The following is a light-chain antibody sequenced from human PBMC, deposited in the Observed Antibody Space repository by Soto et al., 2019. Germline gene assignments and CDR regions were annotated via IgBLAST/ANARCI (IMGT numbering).Light chain of an antibody. V-gene: IGLV2-14*01. CDR1: SSDVGGYNY. CDR3: STYTSSSTVV. Sequence: QSALTQPASVSGSPGQSITISCTGTSSDVGGYNYVSWYQQHPGKAPKLMIYEVSNRPPGVSNRFSCSKSGNTASLTISGLQAEDETDYYCSTYTSSSTVVFGGGTKLTVL. CDR2: EVS. J-gene: IGLJ2*01.